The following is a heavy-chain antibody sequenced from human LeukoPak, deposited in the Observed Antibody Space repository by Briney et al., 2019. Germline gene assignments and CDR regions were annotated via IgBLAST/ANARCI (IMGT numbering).Heavy chain of an antibody. J-gene: IGHJ6*02. D-gene: IGHD3-16*01. V-gene: IGHV3-23*01. CDR1: GFTFSDSV. CDR2: IVQSGDRT. CDR3: VTRDNVAGGAMGV. Sequence: PGGSLRLSCAASGFTFSDSVMHWVRQAPGKGPEWVSTIVQSGDRTFYADSVKGRFTISRDNSKSTLFLEMNSLRAEDTAIYYCVTRDNVAGGAMGVWGRGTAVTVSS.